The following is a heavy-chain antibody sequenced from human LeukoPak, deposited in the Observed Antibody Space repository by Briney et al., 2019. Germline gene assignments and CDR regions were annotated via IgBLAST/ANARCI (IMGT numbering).Heavy chain of an antibody. J-gene: IGHJ4*02. Sequence: GGSLRLSCAASGFTFSSFGMHWVRQAPGKGLEWVSAITDSGGSTYYADSVKGRFTISRDNSKNTLYLQMNSLRAEDTAVYYCARAGDYYDSSGYLKSWGQGTLVTVSS. CDR1: GFTFSSFG. CDR3: ARAGDYYDSSGYLKS. D-gene: IGHD3-22*01. CDR2: ITDSGGST. V-gene: IGHV3-23*01.